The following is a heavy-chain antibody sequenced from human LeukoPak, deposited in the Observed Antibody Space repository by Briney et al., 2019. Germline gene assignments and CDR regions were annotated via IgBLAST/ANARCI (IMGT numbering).Heavy chain of an antibody. CDR2: IKQVGSEK. V-gene: IGHV3-7*01. CDR3: ARDLYSSDY. CDR1: GFTFSSYW. Sequence: GGSLRLSCAAAGFTFSSYWMGWVRQAPGKGLEWVANIKQVGSEKYYVDSVKGRFTISRDNAKNSLYLQMNSLRAEDTAVYYCARDLYSSDYWGQGTLVTVSS. J-gene: IGHJ4*02. D-gene: IGHD6-13*01.